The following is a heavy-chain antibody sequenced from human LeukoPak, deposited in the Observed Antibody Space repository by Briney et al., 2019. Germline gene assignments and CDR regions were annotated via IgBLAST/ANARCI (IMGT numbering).Heavy chain of an antibody. Sequence: GGSLRLSCAASGFTFSSYWMSWVRQAPGKGLEWVANIKQDGGEKYYVDSVKGRFTISRDNAKNSLSLQMNSLRAEDTAVYYCARVLTEPVAGEVVYAFDIWGQGTMVTVSS. CDR1: GFTFSSYW. J-gene: IGHJ3*02. CDR2: IKQDGGEK. D-gene: IGHD6-19*01. CDR3: ARVLTEPVAGEVVYAFDI. V-gene: IGHV3-7*01.